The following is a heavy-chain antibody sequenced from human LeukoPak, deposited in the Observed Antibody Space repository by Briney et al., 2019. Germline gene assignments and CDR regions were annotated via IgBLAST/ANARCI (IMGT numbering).Heavy chain of an antibody. V-gene: IGHV4-59*01. D-gene: IGHD4-17*01. CDR2: IYYSGST. CDR3: ARVLYGDARRVYYYYYMDV. J-gene: IGHJ6*03. CDR1: GGSISSYY. Sequence: PSETLSLTCTVSGGSISSYYWSWIRQPPGKGLEWIGDIYYSGSTNYNPSLKSRVTISVDTSKNQFSLKLSSVTAADTAVYYCARVLYGDARRVYYYYYMDVWGKGTTVTVSS.